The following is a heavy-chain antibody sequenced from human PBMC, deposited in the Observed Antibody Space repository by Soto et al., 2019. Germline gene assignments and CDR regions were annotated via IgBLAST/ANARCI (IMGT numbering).Heavy chain of an antibody. Sequence: ASVKVSCKASGGTFSSDSFNWVRQAPGQGLEWMGWISAYSDNTKSAQKYQGRVTMTTDTSTSTAYMELRSLRSDDTAVYYCARERYYDVLTGPDYWGQGTLVTVSS. D-gene: IGHD3-9*01. CDR2: ISAYSDNT. V-gene: IGHV1-18*01. CDR1: GGTFSSDS. CDR3: ARERYYDVLTGPDY. J-gene: IGHJ4*02.